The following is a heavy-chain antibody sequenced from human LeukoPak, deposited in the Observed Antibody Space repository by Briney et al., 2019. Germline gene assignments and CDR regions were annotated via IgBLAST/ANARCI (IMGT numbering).Heavy chain of an antibody. D-gene: IGHD3-3*01. CDR3: TREYDFWSGYRYYYYYYYMDV. Sequence: PGGSLKLSCAASGFTFSGSAMHWVRQASGKGLEWVGRIRSKANSYATAYAASVKGRFTISRDDSKNTAYLQMNSLKTDDTAVYYCTREYDFWSGYRYYYYYYYMDVWGKGTTVTVSS. V-gene: IGHV3-73*01. J-gene: IGHJ6*03. CDR2: IRSKANSYAT. CDR1: GFTFSGSA.